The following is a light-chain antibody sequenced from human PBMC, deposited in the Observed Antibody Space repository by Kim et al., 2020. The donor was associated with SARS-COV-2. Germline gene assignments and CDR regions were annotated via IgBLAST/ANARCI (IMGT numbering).Light chain of an antibody. CDR3: KQYITYSRT. CDR1: QSISSW. V-gene: IGKV1-5*03. J-gene: IGKJ1*01. Sequence: DIQMTQSPSTLSAFVGDRVTITCRASQSISSWLAWYQQKPGKSPYLLIYKASTLKSGVPSRFSGSGSGTEFTLTISSLQPDDFATYYCKQYITYSRTFGQGTKVDIK. CDR2: KAS.